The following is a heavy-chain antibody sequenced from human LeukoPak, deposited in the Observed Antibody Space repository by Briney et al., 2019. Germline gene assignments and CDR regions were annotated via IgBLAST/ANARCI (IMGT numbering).Heavy chain of an antibody. D-gene: IGHD5-12*01. Sequence: GGSLRLSCAASGFTFSSYAMSWVRQAPGKGLEWVSAISGSGGSTYYADSVKGRFAISRDNAKNSLNLQMNSLRAEDTAVYYCARRTITAGFGFDYWGQGTLVTVSS. CDR2: ISGSGGST. J-gene: IGHJ4*02. CDR1: GFTFSSYA. CDR3: ARRTITAGFGFDY. V-gene: IGHV3-23*01.